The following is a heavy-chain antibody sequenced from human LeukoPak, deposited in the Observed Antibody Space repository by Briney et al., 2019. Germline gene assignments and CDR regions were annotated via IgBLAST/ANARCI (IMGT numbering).Heavy chain of an antibody. CDR1: GFTFSTYA. D-gene: IGHD2-21*02. J-gene: IGHJ4*02. V-gene: IGHV3-23*01. Sequence: GGSLRLSCAGYGFTFSTYAMSWVRQAPGKGLEWLSDISGSGGRTNYADSVKGRFTISRDNSKNTVYLQMNSLRAEDTAVYYWAKDRNCDINDCSGDFDHWGQGTLVTVSS. CDR2: ISGSGGRT. CDR3: AKDRNCDINDCSGDFDH.